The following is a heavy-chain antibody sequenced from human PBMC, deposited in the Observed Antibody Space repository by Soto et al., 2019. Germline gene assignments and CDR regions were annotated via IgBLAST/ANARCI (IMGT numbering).Heavy chain of an antibody. CDR2: ISYDGSNK. CDR1: GVSFSNHA. D-gene: IGHD3-3*01. J-gene: IGHJ3*02. Sequence: QGQLVESGGGVVQPGRSLRLSCIGSGVSFSNHAMHWVRQAPGKGLEWVAYISYDGSNKAYADSVQGRFTISRDNSKNMVTLQVNSLRVEDSGGFHCAKEGRSYDNFWSGSVGSFDIWGRGTAVTVSS. CDR3: AKEGRSYDNFWSGSVGSFDI. V-gene: IGHV3-30*02.